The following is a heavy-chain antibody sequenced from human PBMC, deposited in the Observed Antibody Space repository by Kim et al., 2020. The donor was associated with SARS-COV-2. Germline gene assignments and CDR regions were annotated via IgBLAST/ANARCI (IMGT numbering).Heavy chain of an antibody. D-gene: IGHD1-26*01. Sequence: GRPNHNPSHKSRVAVSVDTSKNQFSLKLSSVTAADTAVYYCARDGTNFDLWGRGTLVTVSS. CDR2: GRP. J-gene: IGHJ2*01. CDR3: ARDGTNFDL. V-gene: IGHV4-30-2*04.